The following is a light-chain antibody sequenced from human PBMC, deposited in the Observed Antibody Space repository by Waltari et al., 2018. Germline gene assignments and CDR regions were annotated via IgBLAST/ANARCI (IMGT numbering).Light chain of an antibody. J-gene: IGLJ3*02. CDR2: TNS. Sequence: QSVLTQPPSASGSPGQRVTISCSGSTSNIGSNTVNWYQQVPGTAPKLLIYTNSQRPSGVPDRFSGSRSCTSGFLAISGLQSEDEADYYCAAWDDGLNGWVFGGRTRVSVL. CDR1: TSNIGSNT. V-gene: IGLV1-44*01. CDR3: AAWDDGLNGWV.